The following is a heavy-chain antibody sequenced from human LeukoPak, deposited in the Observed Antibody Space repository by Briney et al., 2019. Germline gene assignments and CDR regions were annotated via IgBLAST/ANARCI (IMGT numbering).Heavy chain of an antibody. Sequence: GASVRLSCAASGFTFSSYAMSWVRQAPGKGLEWVSAISGSGGSTYYADSVKGRFTISRDNSKNTLYLQMNSLRAEDTAVYYCANSYDFWSGFFDYWGQGTLVTVSS. CDR1: GFTFSSYA. J-gene: IGHJ4*02. D-gene: IGHD3-3*01. CDR2: ISGSGGST. CDR3: ANSYDFWSGFFDY. V-gene: IGHV3-23*01.